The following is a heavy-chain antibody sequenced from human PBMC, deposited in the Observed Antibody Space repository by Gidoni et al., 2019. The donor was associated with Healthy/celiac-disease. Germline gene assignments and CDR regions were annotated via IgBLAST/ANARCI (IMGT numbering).Heavy chain of an antibody. Sequence: QLQLQESGPGLVKPAETLSLTCTVSDGSISSSSYSWGWIRQPPGKGLEWIGSIYYSGSTYYNPSLKSRVTISVDTSKNQFSLKLRSVTAADTAVYYCARLSWPFRYEILTEHHGGFDYWGQGTLVTVSS. CDR3: ARLSWPFRYEILTEHHGGFDY. CDR2: IYYSGST. J-gene: IGHJ4*02. CDR1: DGSISSSSYS. V-gene: IGHV4-39*01. D-gene: IGHD3-9*01.